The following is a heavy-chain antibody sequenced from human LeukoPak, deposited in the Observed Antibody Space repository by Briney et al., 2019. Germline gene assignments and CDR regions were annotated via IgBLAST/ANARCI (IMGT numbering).Heavy chain of an antibody. CDR3: AREPSMTTVTTRLLGWFDP. V-gene: IGHV4-30-4*07. Sequence: PSETLSLTCAVSGGSISSGGYSWSWIRQPPGKGLEWIGYIYYSGSTYYNPSLKSRITISIDTSKNQFSLKLSSVTAADTAVYYCAREPSMTTVTTRLLGWFDPWGQGTLVTVSS. CDR2: IYYSGST. CDR1: GGSISSGGYS. D-gene: IGHD4-17*01. J-gene: IGHJ5*02.